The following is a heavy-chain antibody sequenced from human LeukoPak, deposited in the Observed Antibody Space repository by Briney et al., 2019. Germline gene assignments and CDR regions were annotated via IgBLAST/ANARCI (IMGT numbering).Heavy chain of an antibody. V-gene: IGHV3-21*01. J-gene: IGHJ4*02. CDR1: GFTFSSYS. CDR2: ISSSSSYI. D-gene: IGHD3-10*01. Sequence: GGSLRLSCAASGFTFSSYSMNWVRQAPGKGLEWVSSISSSSSYIYYADSVKGRFTISRDNAKNSLYLQMYSLRAEDTAVYYCARDTSRTRGVITHFDYWGQGTLVTVSS. CDR3: ARDTSRTRGVITHFDY.